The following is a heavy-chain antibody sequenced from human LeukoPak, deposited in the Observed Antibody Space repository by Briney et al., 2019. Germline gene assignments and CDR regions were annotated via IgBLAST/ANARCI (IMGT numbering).Heavy chain of an antibody. CDR2: INQGGSEK. CDR3: ARDSHPEARAHTSRGGNSARGFDY. CDR1: GFTFSNYY. Sequence: PGGSLRLSCAASGFTFSNYYMSWVRQAPGKGLEWVANINQGGSEKYYVDSVKGRFTISRDNAKNSLYLQMNSLRTEDTAVYYCARDSHPEARAHTSRGGNSARGFDYWGQGTLVTVSS. J-gene: IGHJ4*02. V-gene: IGHV3-7*03. D-gene: IGHD4-23*01.